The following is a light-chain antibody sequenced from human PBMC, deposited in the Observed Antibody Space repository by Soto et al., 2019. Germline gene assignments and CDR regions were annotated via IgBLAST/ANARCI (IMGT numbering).Light chain of an antibody. CDR2: GAS. CDR1: QSVSSSY. V-gene: IGKV3-20*01. J-gene: IGKJ4*01. CDR3: HQYGSSPLT. Sequence: EIVLTQSPGTLSLSPGERATLSCRASQSVSSSYLAWYQQKPGQAPRLLIYGASSRATGVPGRFSGSTSGTDFTVTISRLEPEDSAVYYCHQYGSSPLTFGGGTKV.